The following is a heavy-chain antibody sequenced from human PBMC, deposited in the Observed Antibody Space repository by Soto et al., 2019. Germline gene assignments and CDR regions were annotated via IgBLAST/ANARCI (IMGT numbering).Heavy chain of an antibody. CDR3: ARRYTSGWSDY. CDR2: INSDGSGK. Sequence: EVQLVESGGGLVQPGESLRLSCAASGFTFSSYWMHWVRQAPGKGLVWVSRINSDGSGKNYADFVKGRFTISRDNTKNTLYLQMNSLRAEDTAVYYCARRYTSGWSDYWGQGTLVTVSS. V-gene: IGHV3-74*01. CDR1: GFTFSSYW. D-gene: IGHD6-19*01. J-gene: IGHJ4*02.